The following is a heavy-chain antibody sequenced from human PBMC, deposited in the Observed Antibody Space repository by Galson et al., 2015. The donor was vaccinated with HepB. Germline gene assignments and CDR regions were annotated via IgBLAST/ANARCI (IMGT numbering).Heavy chain of an antibody. D-gene: IGHD2-15*01. CDR3: AKGISFNVGHYFDY. J-gene: IGHJ4*02. Sequence: SLRLSCAASGFTFDDYAMHWVRQAPGKGLEWVSGISWNSGSIGYADSVKGRFTISRDNAKNSLYLQMNSLRAEDTALYNCAKGISFNVGHYFDYWGQGTLVTVSS. CDR2: ISWNSGSI. V-gene: IGHV3-9*01. CDR1: GFTFDDYA.